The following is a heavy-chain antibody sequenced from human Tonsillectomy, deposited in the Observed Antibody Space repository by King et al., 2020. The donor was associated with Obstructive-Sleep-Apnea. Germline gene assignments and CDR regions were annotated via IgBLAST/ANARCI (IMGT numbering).Heavy chain of an antibody. Sequence: VQLQESGPGLVKPSQTLSLTCTVSGGSITSGTYYWGWYRQQPGKGPEWIGVISYSGNTFYNPSLKSRVTISVEASETQFSLSLKSVTVADTAVYYCSRSTEYSNFETYWGQGSLVTVS. V-gene: IGHV4-31*03. CDR1: GGSITSGTYY. J-gene: IGHJ4*02. CDR3: SRSTEYSNFETY. CDR2: ISYSGNT. D-gene: IGHD4-11*01.